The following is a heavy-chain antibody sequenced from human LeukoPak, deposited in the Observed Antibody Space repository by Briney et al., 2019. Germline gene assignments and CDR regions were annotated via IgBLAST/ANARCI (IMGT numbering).Heavy chain of an antibody. Sequence: GGSLRLSCSASGFTFSAYAMHWVRQAPGKGLEYVSAISTNGDNTYYADSVRDRFTISRDNSKNALYLQMSSLRGDDTAVYYCVRSYTSGWYHYWGQGTLVTVSS. CDR1: GFTFSAYA. V-gene: IGHV3-64D*06. CDR2: ISTNGDNT. CDR3: VRSYTSGWYHY. J-gene: IGHJ4*02. D-gene: IGHD6-19*01.